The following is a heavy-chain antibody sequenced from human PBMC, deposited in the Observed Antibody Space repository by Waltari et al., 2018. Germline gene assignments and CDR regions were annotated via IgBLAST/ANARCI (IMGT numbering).Heavy chain of an antibody. V-gene: IGHV3-7*01. J-gene: IGHJ3*02. CDR1: GFSPGDYW. D-gene: IGHD2-15*01. CDR2: IKGDGTET. CDR3: ARQGGWTFDI. Sequence: VQMVESGGGFVPPGGPLRLSCVGFGFSPGDYWMSWVRQAPGRGVEWLGNIKGDGTETSYVDSVKGRFIISRDNARNTLFLQMNNLGAGDTAVFYCARQGGWTFDIWGQGTVVTVSS.